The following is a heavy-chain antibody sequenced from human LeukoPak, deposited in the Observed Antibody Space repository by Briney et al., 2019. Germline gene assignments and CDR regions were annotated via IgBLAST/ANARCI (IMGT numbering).Heavy chain of an antibody. D-gene: IGHD2-2*03. CDR1: GFTFSSYW. CDR2: ISGSGGST. J-gene: IGHJ5*02. CDR3: AKDMDIVVVPAATWFDP. V-gene: IGHV3-23*01. Sequence: GGSLRLSCAASGFTFSSYWMSWVRQAPGKGLEWVSAISGSGGSTYYADSVKGRFTISRDNSKNTLYLQMNSLRAEDTAVYYCAKDMDIVVVPAATWFDPWGQGTLVTVSS.